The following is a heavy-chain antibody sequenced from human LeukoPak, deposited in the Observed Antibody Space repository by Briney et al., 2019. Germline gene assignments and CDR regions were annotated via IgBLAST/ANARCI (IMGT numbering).Heavy chain of an antibody. Sequence: GGSLRLSCAASGFTFSSYGMSWVRQAPGKGLEWVSAISGSGGSTYYADSVKGRFTISRDNSKNTLYLQMNSLRAEDTAVYYCARDRVAGYYYMDIWGKGTTVTISS. CDR1: GFTFSSYG. V-gene: IGHV3-23*01. CDR2: ISGSGGST. J-gene: IGHJ6*03. D-gene: IGHD6-19*01. CDR3: ARDRVAGYYYMDI.